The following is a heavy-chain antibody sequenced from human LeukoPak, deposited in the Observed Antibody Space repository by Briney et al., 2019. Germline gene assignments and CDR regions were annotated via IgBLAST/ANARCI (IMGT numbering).Heavy chain of an antibody. D-gene: IGHD5-18*01. Sequence: SETLSLTCSVSGGSSSNYYWSWIRQPPGKGLEWIGYMYYSGSTNYNPSLKSRVTISVDKSKNQFSLKLSSVTAADAAVYYCASSDTAMDYFDYWGQGSLVTVSS. J-gene: IGHJ4*02. CDR3: ASSDTAMDYFDY. CDR2: MYYSGST. V-gene: IGHV4-59*12. CDR1: GGSSSNYY.